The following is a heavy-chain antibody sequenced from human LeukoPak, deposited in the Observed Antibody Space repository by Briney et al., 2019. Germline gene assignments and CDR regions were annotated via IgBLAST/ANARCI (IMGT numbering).Heavy chain of an antibody. CDR3: ATPRRDQLLLGLDY. CDR2: FDPEDGET. D-gene: IGHD2-2*01. CDR1: GYTLTELS. J-gene: IGHJ4*02. Sequence: GASVKVSCKVSGYTLTELSMHWVRQAPGKGLEWMGGFDPEDGETICAQKFQGRVTMTEDTSTDTAYMELSSLRSEDTAVYYCATPRRDQLLLGLDYWGQGTLVTVSS. V-gene: IGHV1-24*01.